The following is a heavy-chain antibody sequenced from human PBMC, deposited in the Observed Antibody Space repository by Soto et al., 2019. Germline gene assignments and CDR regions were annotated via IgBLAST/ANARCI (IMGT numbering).Heavy chain of an antibody. CDR1: GFTFSNAW. V-gene: IGHV3-15*01. D-gene: IGHD6-6*01. CDR3: TTATAARPKAYYFDY. J-gene: IGHJ4*02. CDR2: IKSKTDGGTT. Sequence: EVQLVESGGGLVKPGGYLRLSCAASGFTFSNAWMSWVRQAPGKGLEWVGRIKSKTDGGTTDYAAPVKGRFTISRDDSKNTLYLQMNSLKTEDTAVYYCTTATAARPKAYYFDYWGQGTLVTVSS.